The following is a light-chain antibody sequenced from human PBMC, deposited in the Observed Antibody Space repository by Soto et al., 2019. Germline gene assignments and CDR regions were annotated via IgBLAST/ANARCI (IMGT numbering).Light chain of an antibody. CDR3: SSYAGNGYV. J-gene: IGLJ1*01. CDR1: SSDVGGYNY. CDR2: EVS. Sequence: QSALTQPPSASGSPGPSVTISCTGASSDVGGYNYVSWYQQHPGKAPKLMIYEVSKRPSGVPDRFSGSKSGNTASLTVSGLQAEDEADYFCSSYAGNGYVLGTGTKLTVL. V-gene: IGLV2-8*01.